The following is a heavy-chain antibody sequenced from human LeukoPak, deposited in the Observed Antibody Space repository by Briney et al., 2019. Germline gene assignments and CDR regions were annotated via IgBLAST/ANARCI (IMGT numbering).Heavy chain of an antibody. CDR2: IKQDGSEK. J-gene: IGHJ4*02. CDR1: GFTFSSYW. CDR3: ARELELRCYFDY. Sequence: GSLRLSCSASGFTFSSYWMSWVRQAPGKGLEGVANIKQDGSEKYYVDSVKGRFTISRDNAKNSLYLQMNSLRAEDTAVYYCARELELRCYFDYWGQGTLVTVSS. V-gene: IGHV3-7*01. D-gene: IGHD1-7*01.